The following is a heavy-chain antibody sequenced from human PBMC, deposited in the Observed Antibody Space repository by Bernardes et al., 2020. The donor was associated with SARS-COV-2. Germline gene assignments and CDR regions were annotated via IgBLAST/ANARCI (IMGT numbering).Heavy chain of an antibody. J-gene: IGHJ6*03. CDR3: ARMIVVVPAAIPGAVYYYYYMDV. CDR1: GGSISSYY. D-gene: IGHD2-2*02. CDR2: IYYSGIT. Sequence: SETLSLTCTVSGGSISSYYWSWIRQPPGKGLEWIGYIYYSGITNYNPSLKSRVTISVDTSKNQFSLKLSSVTAADTAVYYCARMIVVVPAAIPGAVYYYYYMDVWGKGTTVTVSS. V-gene: IGHV4-59*08.